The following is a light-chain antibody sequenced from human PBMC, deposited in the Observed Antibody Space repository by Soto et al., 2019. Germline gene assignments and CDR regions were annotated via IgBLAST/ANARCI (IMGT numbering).Light chain of an antibody. CDR1: QSVSSN. CDR3: QQYNTYST. V-gene: IGKV3-15*01. CDR2: SVS. Sequence: IVMTQSPGTLSVSPGERVTLSCRASQSVSSNLAWYQQRPGQAPRLLIYSVSSRDTDIPARFSGGGSGTEFTLTISSLQPDDFATYYCQQYNTYSTFGQGTRLEIK. J-gene: IGKJ5*01.